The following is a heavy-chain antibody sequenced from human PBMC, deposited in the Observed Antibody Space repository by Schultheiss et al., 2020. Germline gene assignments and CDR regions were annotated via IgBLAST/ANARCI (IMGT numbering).Heavy chain of an antibody. V-gene: IGHV1-18*01. CDR1: GYTFTSYG. D-gene: IGHD6-19*01. CDR3: ARDRGGQYSSGWYAPYYYYYGMDV. CDR2: ISAYNGNT. Sequence: ASVKVSCKASGYTFTSYGISWVRQAPGQGLEWMGWISAYNGNTNYAQKLQERVTMTTDTSTSTAYMELRSLRSDDTAVYYCARDRGGQYSSGWYAPYYYYYGMDVWGQGTTVTVSS. J-gene: IGHJ6*02.